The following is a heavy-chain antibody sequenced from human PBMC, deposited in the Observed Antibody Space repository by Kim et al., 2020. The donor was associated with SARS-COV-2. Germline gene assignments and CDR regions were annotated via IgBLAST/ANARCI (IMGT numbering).Heavy chain of an antibody. CDR2: KSYDGTNK. V-gene: IGHV3-30*19. CDR3: AREGAAGGNLDN. J-gene: IGHJ4*02. D-gene: IGHD6-13*01. Sequence: GGSLRLSCAASGFPFSSYGMHWVRQTPGKGLEWVALKSYDGTNKYNADSVKGRFTISRDNSKNTLYLQMNSLKGEDTALYYCAREGAAGGNLDNWGQGTLVTVPS. CDR1: GFPFSSYG.